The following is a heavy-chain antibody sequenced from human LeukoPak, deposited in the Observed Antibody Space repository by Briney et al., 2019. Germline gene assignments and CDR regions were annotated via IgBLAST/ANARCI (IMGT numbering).Heavy chain of an antibody. V-gene: IGHV1-69*05. J-gene: IGHJ4*02. CDR1: GGTFSTHG. D-gene: IGHD5-12*01. CDR2: IIPIFGTT. CDR3: ARGDSGYDYGFDY. Sequence: SVKVSCKASGGTFSTHGINWVRQAPGRGLEWMGGIIPIFGTTNYAQKFQGRVTITTDEPTNTGYMELRSLRSDDTAVYFCARGDSGYDYGFDYWGQGTLVTVSS.